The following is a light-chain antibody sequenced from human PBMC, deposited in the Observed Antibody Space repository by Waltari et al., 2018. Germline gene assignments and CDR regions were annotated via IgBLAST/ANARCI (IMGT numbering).Light chain of an antibody. CDR3: QQTFSSPYT. CDR2: GAS. Sequence: DVDMTQSPSSLSASIGDRITITSRASQSIIHYLNWYQQKQGTAPRLLITGASSLRGGVPSRFSGSGSGTDFSLTISSLQPEDFATYYCQQTFSSPYTFGQGTKLDI. J-gene: IGKJ2*01. V-gene: IGKV1-39*01. CDR1: QSIIHY.